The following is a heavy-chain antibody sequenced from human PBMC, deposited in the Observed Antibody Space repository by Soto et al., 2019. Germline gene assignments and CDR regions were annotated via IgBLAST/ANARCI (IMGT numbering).Heavy chain of an antibody. CDR3: ARDRIAGLHHYDY. V-gene: IGHV1-69*06. CDR2: IIPIFGTA. D-gene: IGHD5-12*01. Sequence: SVKVSCKASGGTFSSYAISWVRQAPGQGLEWMGGIIPIFGTANYAQKFQGRVTITADKSTRTAYMELSSLRSEDTAVYYCARDRIAGLHHYDYWGQGTLVTVSS. J-gene: IGHJ4*02. CDR1: GGTFSSYA.